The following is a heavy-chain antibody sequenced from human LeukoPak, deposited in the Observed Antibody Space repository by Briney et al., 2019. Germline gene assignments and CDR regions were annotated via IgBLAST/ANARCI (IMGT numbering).Heavy chain of an antibody. CDR3: ARRPAGLYYYYGMDV. J-gene: IGHJ6*02. D-gene: IGHD3/OR15-3a*01. V-gene: IGHV4-59*08. CDR1: GGSISSYY. Sequence: SETLSLTCTVSGGSISSYYWSWIRQPPGKGLERIGYIYYSGSTNYNPSLKSRVTISVDTSKNQFSLKLSSVTAADTAVYYCARRPAGLYYYYGMDVWGQGTTVTVSS. CDR2: IYYSGST.